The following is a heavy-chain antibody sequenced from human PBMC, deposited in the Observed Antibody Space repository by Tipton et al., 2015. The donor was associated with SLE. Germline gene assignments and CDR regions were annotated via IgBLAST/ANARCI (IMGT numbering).Heavy chain of an antibody. J-gene: IGHJ6*02. V-gene: IGHV3-23*03. D-gene: IGHD2-15*01. CDR3: AKQGCSGGLCQTDSGIDA. Sequence: SLRLSCAASRFAFNKYALSWVRQAPEKGLEWVSLIYARGTTLYTDSVRGRFSISRDDSKSMLYLQMNSLRAADTAVYYCAKQGCSGGLCQTDSGIDAWAQGGTATAAS. CDR2: IYARGTT. CDR1: RFAFNKYA.